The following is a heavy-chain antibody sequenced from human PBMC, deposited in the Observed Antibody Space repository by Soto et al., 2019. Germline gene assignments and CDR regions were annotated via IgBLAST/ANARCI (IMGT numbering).Heavy chain of an antibody. J-gene: IGHJ4*02. D-gene: IGHD1-26*01. V-gene: IGHV3-23*01. Sequence: PGGSLRLSCAASGFTFSSYAMSWVRQAPGKGLEWVSSISGSGGSTYYADSVKGRFTISRGNSKNTPYLQMNSLRAEDTAVYYCAMKPRGPSGSYYPFDYWGQGTLVTVSS. CDR1: GFTFSSYA. CDR2: ISGSGGST. CDR3: AMKPRGPSGSYYPFDY.